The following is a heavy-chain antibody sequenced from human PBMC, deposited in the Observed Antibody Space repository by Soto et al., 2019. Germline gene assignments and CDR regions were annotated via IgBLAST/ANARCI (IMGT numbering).Heavy chain of an antibody. CDR3: AKDRGSSGWYNWFDS. D-gene: IGHD6-19*01. CDR1: GFTLSNTG. CDR2: ISHDGFSQ. V-gene: IGHV3-30*18. Sequence: QVQLVESGGGVVQPGTSLRLSCVVSGFTLSNTGVHWVRQAPGKGLEWVAMISHDGFSQYYLDSVKGRFTISRDNSKNSDNLQMHSLRPEDTSVYYCAKDRGSSGWYNWFDSWGQGTLVTVSS. J-gene: IGHJ5*01.